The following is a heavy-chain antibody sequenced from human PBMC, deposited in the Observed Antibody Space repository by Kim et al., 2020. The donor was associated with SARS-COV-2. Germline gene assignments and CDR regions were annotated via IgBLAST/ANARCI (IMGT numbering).Heavy chain of an antibody. V-gene: IGHV4-61*01. J-gene: IGHJ4*02. D-gene: IGHD6-6*01. CDR1: GGSVSSGSYY. CDR3: AREGGGSSGD. Sequence: SETLSLTCTVSGGSVSSGSYYWSWIRQPPGKGLEWIGYIYYSGSTNYNPSLKSRVTISVDTSKNQFSLKLSSVTAADTAVYYCAREGGGSSGDWGQGTLV. CDR2: IYYSGST.